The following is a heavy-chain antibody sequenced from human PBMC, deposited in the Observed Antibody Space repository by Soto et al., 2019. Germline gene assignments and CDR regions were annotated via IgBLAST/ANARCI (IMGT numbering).Heavy chain of an antibody. V-gene: IGHV6-1*01. CDR2: TYYRSKWYN. Sequence: SQTLSLTCVISGDSVSSNSAAWNWIRQSPSRGLEWLGRTYYRSKWYNDYAVSVKSRITINPDTSKNQFSLQLNSVTPEDTAVYYCARHKVVPGGDGWFDPWGQGTLVTVSS. J-gene: IGHJ5*02. CDR1: GDSVSSNSAA. D-gene: IGHD2-2*01. CDR3: ARHKVVPGGDGWFDP.